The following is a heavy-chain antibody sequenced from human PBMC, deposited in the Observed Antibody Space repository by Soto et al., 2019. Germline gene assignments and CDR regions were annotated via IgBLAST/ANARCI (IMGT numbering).Heavy chain of an antibody. CDR2: IIPILGIA. CDR1: GGTFSSYT. Sequence: ASVKVSCKASGGTFSSYTISWVRQAPGQGLEWMGRIIPILGIANYAQKFQGRVTITADKSTSTAYMELSSLRSEDTAVYYCARDVREAAAGPTHFDYWGQGTLVTVSS. CDR3: ARDVREAAAGPTHFDY. J-gene: IGHJ4*02. V-gene: IGHV1-69*04. D-gene: IGHD6-13*01.